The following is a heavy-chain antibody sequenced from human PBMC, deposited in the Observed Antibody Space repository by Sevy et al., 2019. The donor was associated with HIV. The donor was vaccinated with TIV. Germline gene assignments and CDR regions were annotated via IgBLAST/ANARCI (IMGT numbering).Heavy chain of an antibody. CDR3: TRVTDSSGYYYLYYYYYYGMDV. Sequence: ASVKVSCKASGYTFTSYGISWVRQAPGQGLEWMGWISAYNGNTNYAQKLQGRVTMTTDKSTSTAYMELRSLRSDDTAVYYCTRVTDSSGYYYLYYYYYYGMDVWGQGTTVTVSS. CDR2: ISAYNGNT. CDR1: GYTFTSYG. D-gene: IGHD3-22*01. J-gene: IGHJ6*02. V-gene: IGHV1-18*01.